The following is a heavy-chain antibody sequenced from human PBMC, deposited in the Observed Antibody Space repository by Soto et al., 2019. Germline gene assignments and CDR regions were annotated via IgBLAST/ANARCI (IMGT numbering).Heavy chain of an antibody. CDR2: IYYSGST. V-gene: IGHV4-61*01. CDR1: GGSVSSGSYY. Sequence: PAETLCRTCTVSGGSVSSGSYYWSWIRQPPGKGLEWIGYIYYSGSTNYNPSLKSRVTISVDTSKNQFSLKLSSVTAADTAVYYCARDWSIAVDGHNWFDPWGQGTMVTVSS. D-gene: IGHD6-19*01. J-gene: IGHJ5*02. CDR3: ARDWSIAVDGHNWFDP.